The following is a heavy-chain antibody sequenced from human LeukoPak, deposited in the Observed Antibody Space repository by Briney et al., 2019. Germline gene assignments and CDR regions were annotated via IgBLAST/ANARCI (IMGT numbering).Heavy chain of an antibody. CDR2: TYYRSKWYN. D-gene: IGHD3-10*01. V-gene: IGHV6-1*01. Sequence: SQTLSLTCAISGDSVSSNSAAWNWIRQSPSRGLEWLGRTYYRSKWYNDYAVSVKSRITINPDTSKNQFSLQLNSVTPEDTAVYYCARGRNYYGSGSYFPLYWFDPWGQGTLVTVSS. J-gene: IGHJ5*02. CDR3: ARGRNYYGSGSYFPLYWFDP. CDR1: GDSVSSNSAA.